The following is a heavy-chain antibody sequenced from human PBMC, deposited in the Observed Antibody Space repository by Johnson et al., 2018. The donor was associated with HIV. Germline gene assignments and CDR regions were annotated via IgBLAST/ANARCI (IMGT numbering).Heavy chain of an antibody. J-gene: IGHJ3*02. D-gene: IGHD1-26*01. V-gene: IGHV3-7*03. CDR1: GFTFSSYW. CDR2: IQHAGSEK. Sequence: VQLVESGGGLVQPGGSLRLSCAASGFTFSSYWMSWVRQAPGKGLERVANIQHAGSEKYYVDSVKGRFTISRDNSKTSLNLHMNSLRAEDTALYYCARDSGSSGRADAFDIWGQGTMVTVSS. CDR3: ARDSGSSGRADAFDI.